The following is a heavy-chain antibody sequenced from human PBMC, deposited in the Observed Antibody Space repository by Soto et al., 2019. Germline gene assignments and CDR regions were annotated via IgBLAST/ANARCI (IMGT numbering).Heavy chain of an antibody. CDR3: ARVSWLHGMDV. J-gene: IGHJ6*02. D-gene: IGHD6-19*01. Sequence: QVQLVQSGAEVKKPGASVKVSCKASGYTFTSYYMHWVRQAPGQGLEWMGIINPSGGSASYAQKFKGRVTMTRDTATSTVYMELSSLRSEDTAVYYCARVSWLHGMDVWGQGTTVTVSS. V-gene: IGHV1-46*01. CDR1: GYTFTSYY. CDR2: INPSGGSA.